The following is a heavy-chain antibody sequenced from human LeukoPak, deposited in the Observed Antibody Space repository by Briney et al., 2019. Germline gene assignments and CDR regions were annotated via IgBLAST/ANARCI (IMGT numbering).Heavy chain of an antibody. CDR1: GFTFGDYA. CDR2: IRSKAYGGTT. CDR3: TRDRGIAAAEDFDP. D-gene: IGHD6-13*01. Sequence: GGSLRLSCTASGFTFGDYAMSWFRQAPGKGLEWVGFIRSKAYGGTTEYAASVKGRFTISRDDSKSIAYLQMNSLKTEDTAVYYCTRDRGIAAAEDFDPWGQGTLVTVSS. V-gene: IGHV3-49*03. J-gene: IGHJ5*02.